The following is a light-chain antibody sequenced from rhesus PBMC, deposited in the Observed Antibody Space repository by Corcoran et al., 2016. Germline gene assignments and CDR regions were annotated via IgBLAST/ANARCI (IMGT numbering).Light chain of an antibody. J-gene: IGLJ1*01. CDR1: NSYIGGYNR. CDR2: EVN. CDR3: SSYSTTRTYI. Sequence: QAAPTQSPSMSGSPGQSVTISCTGTNSYIGGYNRVAWYQQHPGKAPKLIIYEVNKRPSGVSDRFSGSKSGNTASLTISGLQAEDEADYYCSSYSTTRTYIFGAGTRLTVL. V-gene: IGLV2-13*03.